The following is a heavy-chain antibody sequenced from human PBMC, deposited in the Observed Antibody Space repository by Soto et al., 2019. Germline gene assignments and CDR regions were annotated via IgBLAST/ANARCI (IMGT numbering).Heavy chain of an antibody. Sequence: QVQLQQWGAGLLKPSETLSLTCAVYGGSFSGYYWSWIRQPPGKGLEWIGEINHSGSTYYNPSLKSRVTISVDTSKNQFSLKLSSVTAADTAVYYCARGYCSSTSCYTFRYYYYGMDVWGQGTTVTVSS. J-gene: IGHJ6*02. CDR2: INHSGST. V-gene: IGHV4-34*01. D-gene: IGHD2-2*02. CDR3: ARGYCSSTSCYTFRYYYYGMDV. CDR1: GGSFSGYY.